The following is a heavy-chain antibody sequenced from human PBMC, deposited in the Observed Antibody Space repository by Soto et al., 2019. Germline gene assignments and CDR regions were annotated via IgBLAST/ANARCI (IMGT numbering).Heavy chain of an antibody. V-gene: IGHV4-34*01. J-gene: IGHJ4*02. CDR3: ARSRFAGTAAGTWGYYFDY. D-gene: IGHD6-13*01. CDR2: INHSGST. CDR1: GGSFIGYY. Sequence: PSETLSLTCAVYGGSFIGYYWGWIRQPPGKGLEWIGEINHSGSTNYNPSLKSRVTISVDTSKNQFSLKLSSVTAADTAVYFCARSRFAGTAAGTWGYYFDYWGQGTLVTVSS.